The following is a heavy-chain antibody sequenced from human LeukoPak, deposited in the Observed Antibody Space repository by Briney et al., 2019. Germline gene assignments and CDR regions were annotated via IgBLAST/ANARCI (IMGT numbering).Heavy chain of an antibody. Sequence: GGSLRLSCAASGFTLSSYGMHWVRQAPGKGLEWVAVISYDGSNKYYADSVKGRFTISRDNSKNTLYLQMNSLRAEDTAVYYCAKAITTVDDYWGQGTLVTVSS. D-gene: IGHD4-23*01. CDR3: AKAITTVDDY. CDR1: GFTLSSYG. CDR2: ISYDGSNK. J-gene: IGHJ4*02. V-gene: IGHV3-30*18.